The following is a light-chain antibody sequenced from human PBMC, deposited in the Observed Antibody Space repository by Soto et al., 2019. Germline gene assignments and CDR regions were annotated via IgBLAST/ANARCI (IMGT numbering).Light chain of an antibody. CDR1: QSISSN. CDR3: QMYNNWVGT. V-gene: IGKV3-15*01. Sequence: EIGMTQSPAILSVSPGERATLSCRANQSISSNLAWYQQKPGQAPRLLIYGAATRATGIPARFSGSGSGTNFTLTINRLQSEDFAVYYCQMYNNWVGTFGGGTKVDIK. J-gene: IGKJ4*01. CDR2: GAA.